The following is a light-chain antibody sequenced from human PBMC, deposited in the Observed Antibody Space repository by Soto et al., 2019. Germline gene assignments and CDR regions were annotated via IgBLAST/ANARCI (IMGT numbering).Light chain of an antibody. J-gene: IGKJ4*01. Sequence: DIVMTQSPDSLAVSLGERATINCKSSQSVLDSSNNKNYLAWYQQKPGQPPKLLIYWASTRESGVSDRFSGSGSGTDFTRTISSLQSEDVAVYYCQQYYSTPVTFGGGTKVEIK. CDR2: WAS. V-gene: IGKV4-1*01. CDR3: QQYYSTPVT. CDR1: QSVLDSSNNKNY.